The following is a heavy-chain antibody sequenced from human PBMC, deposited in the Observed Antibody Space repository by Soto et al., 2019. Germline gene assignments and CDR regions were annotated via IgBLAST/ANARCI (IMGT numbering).Heavy chain of an antibody. CDR2: INPLPTSGST. CDR3: ARDLAAAAY. Sequence: VASVKVSCKASGYTFTNYYIHWVRQAPGQGLEWMAIINPLPTSGSTNYAQKFQGRVTVTRDTSTSTVYLELSSLRSDDTAVYYCARDLAAAAYWGQGTLVTVSS. J-gene: IGHJ4*02. V-gene: IGHV1-46*01. CDR1: GYTFTNYY. D-gene: IGHD6-13*01.